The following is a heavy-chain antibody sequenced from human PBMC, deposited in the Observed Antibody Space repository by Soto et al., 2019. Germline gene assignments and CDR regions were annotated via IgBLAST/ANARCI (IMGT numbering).Heavy chain of an antibody. Sequence: SETLSLTCTVSGGSLSSYYWSWIRQPPGTGLEWIGYIYYSESTNYNPSLKSRVTISVDTSKNQFSLKLSSVTAADTAVYYCARQPVLRYFDWLYHNFDYWGQGTLVTVSS. CDR1: GGSLSSYY. D-gene: IGHD3-9*01. CDR3: ARQPVLRYFDWLYHNFDY. J-gene: IGHJ4*02. V-gene: IGHV4-59*08. CDR2: IYYSEST.